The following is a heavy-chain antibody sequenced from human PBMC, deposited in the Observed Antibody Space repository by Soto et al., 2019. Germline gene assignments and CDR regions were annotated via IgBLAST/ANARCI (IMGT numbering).Heavy chain of an antibody. CDR3: ARGPLHCTNGVCSSWFDP. CDR1: GGSFSGYY. D-gene: IGHD2-8*01. V-gene: IGHV4-34*01. J-gene: IGHJ5*02. Sequence: SETVSLTCAVYGGSFSGYYWSWIRQPPGKGLEWIGEINHSGSTNYNPSLKSRVTISVDTSKNQFSLKLSSVTAADTAVYYCARGPLHCTNGVCSSWFDPWGQGTLVTVSS. CDR2: INHSGST.